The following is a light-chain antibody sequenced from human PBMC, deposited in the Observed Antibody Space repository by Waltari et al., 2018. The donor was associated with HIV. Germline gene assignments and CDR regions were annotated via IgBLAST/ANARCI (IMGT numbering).Light chain of an antibody. V-gene: IGKV1-16*02. Sequence: DIQMTQSPSSLSAFVGDRVTITCRASQDINNYLAWFQQKPGKAPKPLIFGASSLQSGVPPKFSGSGSGTDFTLTISSLQPEDFGTYYCQQYNSDPRTFGQGTRLEIK. J-gene: IGKJ5*01. CDR3: QQYNSDPRT. CDR1: QDINNY. CDR2: GAS.